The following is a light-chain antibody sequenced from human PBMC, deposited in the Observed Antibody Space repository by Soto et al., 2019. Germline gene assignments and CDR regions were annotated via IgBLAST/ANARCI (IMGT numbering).Light chain of an antibody. J-gene: IGKJ2*01. CDR2: GSS. CDR1: LSIVSSS. V-gene: IGKV3-20*01. CDR3: HHYCSGGHT. Sequence: EVVLTQSPGTLSLSAGERASLSCRPSLSIVSSSLHWYQQKGGQAPRLLISGSSTRATGSPDRFSGSASWTDFTLSIRSLEPEDFAVYYCHHYCSGGHTFGQGTKLEMK.